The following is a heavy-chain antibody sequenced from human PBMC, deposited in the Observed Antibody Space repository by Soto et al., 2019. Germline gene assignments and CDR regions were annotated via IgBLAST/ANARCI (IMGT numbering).Heavy chain of an antibody. CDR1: GFTFSNAW. CDR3: TTSIAPNRLDYYYYGMDV. CDR2: IKSKTDGGTT. V-gene: IGHV3-15*07. J-gene: IGHJ6*02. D-gene: IGHD6-13*01. Sequence: GGSLRLSCAASGFTFSNAWMNWVRQAPGKGLEWVGRIKSKTDGGTTDYAAPVKGRFTISRDDSKNTLYLQMNSLKTEDTAVYYCTTSIAPNRLDYYYYGMDVWGQGTTVTVSS.